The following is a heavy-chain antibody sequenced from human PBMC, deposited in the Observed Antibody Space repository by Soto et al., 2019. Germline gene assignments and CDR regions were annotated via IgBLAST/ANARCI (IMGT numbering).Heavy chain of an antibody. J-gene: IGHJ4*02. CDR3: AGGHDTSGYYFFLDY. V-gene: IGHV4-34*01. CDR2: ISRGGGT. D-gene: IGHD3-22*01. Sequence: WTWIRQTPGKGLEWIGEISRGGGTNYNPSLKSRVSISLDTSKNQFSLNLRSVTAADTAVYYCAGGHDTSGYYFFLDYWGQGTLVTVSS.